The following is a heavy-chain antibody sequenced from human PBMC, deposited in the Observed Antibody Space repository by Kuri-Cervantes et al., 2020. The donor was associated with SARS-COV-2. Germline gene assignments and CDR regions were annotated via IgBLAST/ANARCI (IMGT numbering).Heavy chain of an antibody. J-gene: IGHJ4*02. CDR2: INPNSGGT. CDR3: ARETYLYSSGWFSNSDY. V-gene: IGHV1-2*02. D-gene: IGHD6-19*01. Sequence: ASVKVSCKASGYTFTGYYMHWVRQAPGQGLEWMGWINPNSGGTNYAQKFQGRVTMTRDTSISTAYMELSRLRSDDTAVYYCARETYLYSSGWFSNSDYWGQGTLVTVSS. CDR1: GYTFTGYY.